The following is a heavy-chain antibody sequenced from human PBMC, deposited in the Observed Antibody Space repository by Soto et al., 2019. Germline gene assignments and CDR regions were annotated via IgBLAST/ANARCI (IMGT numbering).Heavy chain of an antibody. V-gene: IGHV3-74*01. D-gene: IGHD6-19*01. CDR1: GFTFSSYC. CDR2: INSDGSST. CDR3: ARDLAIAVAGTGSWFDP. J-gene: IGHJ5*02. Sequence: PGGSLRLSCAASGFTFSSYCMHWVRQAPGKGLVWVSRINSDGSSTSYADSVKGRFTISRDNAKNTLYLQMNSLRAEDTAVYYCARDLAIAVAGTGSWFDPWGQGTLVTVSS.